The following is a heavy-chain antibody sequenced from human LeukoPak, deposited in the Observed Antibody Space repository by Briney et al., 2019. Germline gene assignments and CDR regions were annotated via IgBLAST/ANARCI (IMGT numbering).Heavy chain of an antibody. CDR3: ARGGSRSSSWFDP. CDR1: GFTFSSCS. V-gene: IGHV3-21*01. J-gene: IGHJ5*02. D-gene: IGHD6-6*01. Sequence: PGGSLRLSCAASGFTFSSCSMNWVRQAPGKGLEWVSSISSSSYIYYADSVKGRFTISRDNAKNSLYLQMNSLRAEDTAVYYCARGGSRSSSWFDPWGQGTLVTVSS. CDR2: ISSSSYI.